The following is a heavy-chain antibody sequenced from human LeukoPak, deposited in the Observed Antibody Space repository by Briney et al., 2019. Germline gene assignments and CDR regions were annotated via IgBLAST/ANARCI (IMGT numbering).Heavy chain of an antibody. J-gene: IGHJ6*03. CDR2: INHSGST. Sequence: SETLSLTCAVYGGSFSGYYWSWIRQPPGKGLEWIGEINHSGSTNYNPSLKSRVTISVDTSKNQFSLKLSSVTAADTAVYYCARGRRIAARQLSYYYYYYMDVWGKGTTVTVSS. V-gene: IGHV4-34*01. CDR3: ARGRRIAARQLSYYYYYYMDV. CDR1: GGSFSGYY. D-gene: IGHD6-6*01.